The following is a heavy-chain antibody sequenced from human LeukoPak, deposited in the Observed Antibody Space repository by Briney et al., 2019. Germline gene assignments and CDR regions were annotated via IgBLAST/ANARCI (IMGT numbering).Heavy chain of an antibody. J-gene: IGHJ3*01. Sequence: SETLSLTCTVSGGFISSYYRSWIRQPPGKPLEWIGYIYYRGNTDYNPSLKSRVTISVHTSKSQFSLKLSSVTAADTAVYYCARGGSAWADAFDVWGQGTMVTVSS. D-gene: IGHD6-19*01. CDR1: GGFISSYY. CDR2: IYYRGNT. CDR3: ARGGSAWADAFDV. V-gene: IGHV4-59*01.